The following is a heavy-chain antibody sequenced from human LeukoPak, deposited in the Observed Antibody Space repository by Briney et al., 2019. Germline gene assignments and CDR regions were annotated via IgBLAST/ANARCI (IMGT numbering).Heavy chain of an antibody. Sequence: GGSLRLSCAASGFTFNNYAMTWVRQAPGKGLEWVSSISGSGGSTDYADSVKGRSTISRDNSKKTLYLQMNSLRAEDTAVYYCARASDYDSGGYYIGGTFDYWGQGTLVTVSS. CDR1: GFTFNNYA. J-gene: IGHJ4*02. CDR3: ARASDYDSGGYYIGGTFDY. V-gene: IGHV3-23*01. CDR2: ISGSGGST. D-gene: IGHD3-22*01.